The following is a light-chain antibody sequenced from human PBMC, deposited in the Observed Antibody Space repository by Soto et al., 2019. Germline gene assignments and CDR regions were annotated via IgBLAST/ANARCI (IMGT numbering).Light chain of an antibody. J-gene: IGKJ4*01. CDR1: QSVDND. Sequence: EIVMTHSPATLSVSPGYRATFSCRASQSVDNDLAWYQQKPGQPPRLLIYDASTRATGIPARFSGSQSGTEFTLTISSLLSEDFAVYSCQQYNNWPLTFGGGTRWIS. V-gene: IGKV3D-15*01. CDR2: DAS. CDR3: QQYNNWPLT.